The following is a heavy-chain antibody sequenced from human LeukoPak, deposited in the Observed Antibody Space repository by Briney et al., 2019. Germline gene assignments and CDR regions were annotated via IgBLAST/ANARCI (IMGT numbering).Heavy chain of an antibody. CDR3: AKSRFLEWLLNY. CDR2: IRYDGSNK. Sequence: TGGSLRLXCAASGFTFSSYGMHWVRQAPGKGLEWVAFIRYDGSNKYYADPVKGRFTISRDNSKNTLYLQMNSLRAEDTAVYYCAKSRFLEWLLNYWGQGTLVTVSS. CDR1: GFTFSSYG. J-gene: IGHJ4*02. V-gene: IGHV3-30*02. D-gene: IGHD3-3*01.